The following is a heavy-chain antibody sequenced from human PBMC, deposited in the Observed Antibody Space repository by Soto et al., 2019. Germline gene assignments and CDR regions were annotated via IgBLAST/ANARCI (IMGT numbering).Heavy chain of an antibody. CDR2: IYYSGST. J-gene: IGHJ3*02. V-gene: IGHV4-59*08. Sequence: SETLSLTCTVSGGSISSYYWSWIRQPPGKGLEWIGYIYYSGSTNYNPSLKSRVTISVDTSKNQFSLKLSSVTAADTAVYYCARRGLYSGYEDDAFDIWGQGTMVTVSS. CDR3: ARRGLYSGYEDDAFDI. CDR1: GGSISSYY. D-gene: IGHD5-12*01.